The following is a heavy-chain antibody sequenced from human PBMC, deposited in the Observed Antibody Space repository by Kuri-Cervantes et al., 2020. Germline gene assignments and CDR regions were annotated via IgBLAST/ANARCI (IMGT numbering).Heavy chain of an antibody. Sequence: GESLKISCAASGFTFTNYAIHWVRQAPGKGLEWVAVISYGGSNTYYADSVKGRFTISRDNAKNSLYLQMNSPRAEDTALYYCAKRMGSSGRQYYFDSWGQGTLVTVSS. D-gene: IGHD3-22*01. J-gene: IGHJ4*02. CDR1: GFTFTNYA. V-gene: IGHV3-30-3*02. CDR3: AKRMGSSGRQYYFDS. CDR2: ISYGGSNT.